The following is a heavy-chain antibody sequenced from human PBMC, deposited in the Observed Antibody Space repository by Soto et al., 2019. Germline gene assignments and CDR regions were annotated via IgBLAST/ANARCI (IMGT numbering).Heavy chain of an antibody. CDR1: GGSVSSGSYY. Sequence: QVQLQESGPGLVKPSETLSLTCTVSGGSVSSGSYYWSWIRQPPGKGLEWIGYIYYSGSTNYNPSLKRRVPISVDTPKTQFSLKLSSVTAADTAVYYCARGGSSSGWGPPPLDYWGQGTLVTVSS. J-gene: IGHJ4*02. V-gene: IGHV4-61*01. D-gene: IGHD6-19*01. CDR2: IYYSGST. CDR3: ARGGSSSGWGPPPLDY.